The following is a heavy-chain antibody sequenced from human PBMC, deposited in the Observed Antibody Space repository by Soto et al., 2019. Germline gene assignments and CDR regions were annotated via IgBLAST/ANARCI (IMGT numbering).Heavy chain of an antibody. CDR2: ISGSGGST. Sequence: EVQLLESGGGLVQPGGSLRLSCAASGFTFSSYAMSWVRQAPGKGLEWVSAISGSGGSTYYADSVKGRFTISRDNSKNKLYLQMNSLRDEDTAVYYCAKILTMVTYYFDYWGQGTLVTVSS. J-gene: IGHJ4*02. D-gene: IGHD4-17*01. CDR1: GFTFSSYA. V-gene: IGHV3-23*01. CDR3: AKILTMVTYYFDY.